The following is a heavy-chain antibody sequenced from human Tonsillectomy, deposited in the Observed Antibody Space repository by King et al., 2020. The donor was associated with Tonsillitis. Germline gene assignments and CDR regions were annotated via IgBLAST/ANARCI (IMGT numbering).Heavy chain of an antibody. Sequence: VQLVESGGGVVQPGGSLRLSCAASGFTFNNYGIHWVRQAPGKGLEWVAFIRYDGSEKNYADSVKGRFTISRDNSKKMLFLQMNSLRPEDTAVYYCARLYVLKWFGEFEGGEDGMDVWGQGTTVTVSS. J-gene: IGHJ6*02. D-gene: IGHD3-10*01. V-gene: IGHV3-30*02. CDR2: IRYDGSEK. CDR3: ARLYVLKWFGEFEGGEDGMDV. CDR1: GFTFNNYG.